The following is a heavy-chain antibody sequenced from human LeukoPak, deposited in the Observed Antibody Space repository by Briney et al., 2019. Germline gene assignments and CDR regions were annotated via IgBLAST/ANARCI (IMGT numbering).Heavy chain of an antibody. CDR3: ARGSLYSSGWYEFDY. Sequence: GGSLRLSCVASGFTFGNYWMSWVRQAPGKGLEWVANIKQDGSEKYHVDSVKGRFTISRDNAKNSLYLQMNSLRAEDTAVYYCARGSLYSSGWYEFDYWGQGTLVTVSS. CDR1: GFTFGNYW. V-gene: IGHV3-7*01. CDR2: IKQDGSEK. D-gene: IGHD6-19*01. J-gene: IGHJ4*02.